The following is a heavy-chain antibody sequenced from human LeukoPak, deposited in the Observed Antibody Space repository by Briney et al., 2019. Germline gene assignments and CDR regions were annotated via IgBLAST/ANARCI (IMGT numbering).Heavy chain of an antibody. V-gene: IGHV4-39*01. Sequence: SETLSLTCTVSGGSISSSSYYWGWIRQPPGKGLEWIGSIFYSGSTYYNPSLRSRVTISVDTSKNQFSLKLSSVTAADTAVYYCARPYGSGSYNFGMDVWGQGTTVTVPS. CDR1: GGSISSSSYY. CDR2: IFYSGST. D-gene: IGHD3-10*01. J-gene: IGHJ6*02. CDR3: ARPYGSGSYNFGMDV.